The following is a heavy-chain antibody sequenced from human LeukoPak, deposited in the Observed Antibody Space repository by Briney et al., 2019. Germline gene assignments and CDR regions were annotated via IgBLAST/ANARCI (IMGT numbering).Heavy chain of an antibody. CDR1: GFTFSSYG. J-gene: IGHJ4*02. Sequence: GGSLRLSCAASGFTFSSYGMHWVRQAPGKGLEWVANIKQDGSEKYYVDSVKGRFTISRDNAKNSLYLQMNSLRVEDTAVYYCARVGFGKLLPGLTFFDYWGQGTLVTVSS. CDR3: ARVGFGKLLPGLTFFDY. V-gene: IGHV3-7*01. D-gene: IGHD3-10*01. CDR2: IKQDGSEK.